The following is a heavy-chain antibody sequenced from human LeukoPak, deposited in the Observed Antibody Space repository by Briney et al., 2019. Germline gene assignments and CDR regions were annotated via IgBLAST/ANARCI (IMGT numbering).Heavy chain of an antibody. Sequence: GASVKVSSKASGYTFTRYYKHWGRQAPGQGLEWMGGIIPIFGTANYAQKFQGRVTITADESTSTAYMELSSLRSEDTAVYYCASYYDILTGPNQYGMDVWGQGTTVTVSS. CDR1: GYTFTRYY. CDR3: ASYYDILTGPNQYGMDV. CDR2: IIPIFGTA. V-gene: IGHV1-69*13. D-gene: IGHD3-9*01. J-gene: IGHJ6*02.